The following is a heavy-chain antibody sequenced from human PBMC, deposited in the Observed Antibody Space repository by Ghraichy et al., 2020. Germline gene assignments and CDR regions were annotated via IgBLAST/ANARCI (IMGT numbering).Heavy chain of an antibody. Sequence: ESLNISCTVSGGSISSYYWSWIRQPAGKGLEWIGRIYTSGSTNYNPSLKSRVTMSVDTSKNQFSLKLSSVTAADTAVYYCARDQGIRWYPRYYYGMDVWGQGTTVTVSS. V-gene: IGHV4-4*07. CDR2: IYTSGST. J-gene: IGHJ6*02. D-gene: IGHD4-23*01. CDR1: GGSISSYY. CDR3: ARDQGIRWYPRYYYGMDV.